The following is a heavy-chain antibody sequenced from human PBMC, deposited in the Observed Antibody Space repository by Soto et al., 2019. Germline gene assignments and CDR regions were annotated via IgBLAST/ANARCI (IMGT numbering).Heavy chain of an antibody. V-gene: IGHV4-34*01. CDR3: AREAWLSWFDP. J-gene: IGHJ5*02. CDR2: INHSGST. CDR1: GGSFSGYY. D-gene: IGHD3-10*01. Sequence: QVQLQQWGAGLLKPSETLSVTCAVYGGSFSGYYWSWIRQPPGKGLEWIGEINHSGSTNYNPSLKSRVTISVDTSKNQFSLKLSFVTAADTAVYYCAREAWLSWFDPWGQGTLVTVSS.